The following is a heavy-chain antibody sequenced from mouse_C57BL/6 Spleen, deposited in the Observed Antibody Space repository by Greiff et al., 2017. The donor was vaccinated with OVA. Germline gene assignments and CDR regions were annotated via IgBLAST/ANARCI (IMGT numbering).Heavy chain of an antibody. D-gene: IGHD1-1*01. CDR1: GYTFTSYW. CDR2: IDPSDSYT. Sequence: QVQLQQPGAELVRPGTSVKLSCKASGYTFTSYWMHWVKQRPGQGLEWIGVIDPSDSYTNYNQKFKGKATLTVDTSSSTAYMQLSSLTSEDSAVYYCARGEGTVASMDYWGQGTSVTVSS. V-gene: IGHV1-59*01. J-gene: IGHJ4*01. CDR3: ARGEGTVASMDY.